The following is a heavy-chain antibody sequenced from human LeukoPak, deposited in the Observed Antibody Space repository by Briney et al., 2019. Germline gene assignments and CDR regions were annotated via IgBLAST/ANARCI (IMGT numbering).Heavy chain of an antibody. Sequence: SETLSLTCIDSGGYISSYFWSWIRQPPGKGLEWVGNIHDSGNTNFNPSLKSRVTISVDTSKNQFSLKLSAVTAADTAVYYCARHVGHYDGSGYYYDWYFDLWGRGTLVTVSS. CDR2: IHDSGNT. CDR3: ARHVGHYDGSGYYYDWYFDL. D-gene: IGHD3-22*01. CDR1: GGYISSYF. V-gene: IGHV4-59*08. J-gene: IGHJ2*01.